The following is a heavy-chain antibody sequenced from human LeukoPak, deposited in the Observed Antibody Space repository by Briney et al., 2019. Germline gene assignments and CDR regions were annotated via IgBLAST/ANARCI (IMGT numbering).Heavy chain of an antibody. CDR3: ARAATGSNGYYYL. V-gene: IGHV3-21*01. D-gene: IGHD3-22*01. J-gene: IGHJ5*02. Sequence: GGSLRLSCAASGFTFSSYSMNWVRQAPGKGLEWVSSISSSSSYIYYADSVKGRFTISRDNAKSSLFLQMSSLRAEDTAVYYCARAATGSNGYYYLWGQGTLVTVSS. CDR1: GFTFSSYS. CDR2: ISSSSSYI.